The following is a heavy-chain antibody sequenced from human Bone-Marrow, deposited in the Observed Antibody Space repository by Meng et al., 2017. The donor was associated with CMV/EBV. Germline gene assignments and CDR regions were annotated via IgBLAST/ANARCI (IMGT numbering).Heavy chain of an antibody. CDR3: ARGRINGK. V-gene: IGHV4-30-4*08. CDR2: IYYSGST. Sequence: LRLSCTVSGGSISSGDYYWSWIRQPPGKGLEWIGYIYYSGSTYYNPSLKSRVTISVDTSKNQFSLKLSSVTAADTAVYYCARGRINGKWGQGTLVTVSS. CDR1: GGSISSGDYY. D-gene: IGHD2/OR15-2a*01. J-gene: IGHJ4*02.